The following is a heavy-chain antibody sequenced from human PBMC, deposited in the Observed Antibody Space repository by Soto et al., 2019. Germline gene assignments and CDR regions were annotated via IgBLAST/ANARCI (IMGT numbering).Heavy chain of an antibody. CDR2: TYYRSKWYN. Sequence: SQTLSLTCAISGDSVSSNSAAWNWIRQSPSRGPEWLGRTYYRSKWYNDYAVSVKSRITINPDTSKNQFSLQLNSVTPEDTAVYYCARDRTYCSGGSCFYDWFDPWGQGTLVTVSS. CDR1: GDSVSSNSAA. D-gene: IGHD2-15*01. CDR3: ARDRTYCSGGSCFYDWFDP. J-gene: IGHJ5*02. V-gene: IGHV6-1*01.